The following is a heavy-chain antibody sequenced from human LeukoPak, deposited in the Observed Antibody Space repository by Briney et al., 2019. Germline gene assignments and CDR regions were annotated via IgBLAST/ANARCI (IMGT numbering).Heavy chain of an antibody. CDR1: GGSISSYY. D-gene: IGHD2-2*02. Sequence: SGTLSLTCTVSGGSISSYYWSWIRQPPGKGLEWIGYIYYSGSTNYNPSLKSRVTISVDTSKNQFSLKLSSVTAADTAVYYCARGACSSTSCYRPQNNWFDPWGQGTLVTVSS. CDR2: IYYSGST. J-gene: IGHJ5*02. V-gene: IGHV4-59*01. CDR3: ARGACSSTSCYRPQNNWFDP.